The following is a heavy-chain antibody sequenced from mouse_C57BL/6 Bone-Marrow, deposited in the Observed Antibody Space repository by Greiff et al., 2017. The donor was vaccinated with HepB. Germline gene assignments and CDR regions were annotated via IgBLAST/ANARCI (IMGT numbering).Heavy chain of an antibody. CDR2: IWRGGST. V-gene: IGHV2-5*01. CDR1: GFSLTSYG. D-gene: IGHD2-5*01. J-gene: IGHJ2*01. Sequence: QVQLKESGPGLVQPSQSLSITCTVSGFSLTSYGVHWVRQSPGKGLEWLGVIWRGGSTDYNAAFMSRLSITKDNSKSQVFFKMNSLQADDTAIYYCARMAYYSNSNYFDNWGQGTTLTVSS. CDR3: ARMAYYSNSNYFDN.